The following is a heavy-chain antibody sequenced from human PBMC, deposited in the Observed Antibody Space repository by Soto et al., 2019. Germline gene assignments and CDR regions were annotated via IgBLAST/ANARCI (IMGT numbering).Heavy chain of an antibody. CDR1: GGSISGSY. V-gene: IGHV4-59*01. Sequence: SETLSLTCSVSGGSISGSYWSWIRQSPGKGLEWLGYVYYTGSTNYSPSLRSRVSISVDTSKNEFSLRLSSVTAADTAVYYCARGTYYDFWSGYSPYYFDYWGQGTLVTVSS. J-gene: IGHJ4*02. CDR3: ARGTYYDFWSGYSPYYFDY. CDR2: VYYTGST. D-gene: IGHD3-3*01.